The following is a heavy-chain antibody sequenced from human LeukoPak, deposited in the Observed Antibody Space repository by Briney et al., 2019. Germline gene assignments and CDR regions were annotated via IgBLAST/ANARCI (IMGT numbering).Heavy chain of an antibody. CDR3: ARDGGPKIMDV. CDR1: GYTFTRYY. V-gene: IGHV1-2*06. Sequence: ASVKVSCKASGYTFTRYYMHWVGQAPGQGVEWMGRINPNSGGTNYAQKVQGRVTMTRDTSISTAYMELSRLRSDDTAVYYCARDGGPKIMDVWGKGTTVTVSS. J-gene: IGHJ6*04. D-gene: IGHD2-15*01. CDR2: INPNSGGT.